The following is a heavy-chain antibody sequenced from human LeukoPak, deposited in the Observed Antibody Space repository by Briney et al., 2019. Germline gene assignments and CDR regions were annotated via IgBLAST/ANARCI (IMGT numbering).Heavy chain of an antibody. CDR3: ATKYRVREPQYFFDY. J-gene: IGHJ4*02. CDR2: IYYSGST. Sequence: SETLSLTCTVSGGSVSSDNYYWSWIRQPPGKGLEWIGYIYYSGSTNYNPSLKSRVTISVDTSKNQFSLKLSSVTAADTAVYYCATKYRVREPQYFFDYWGQGTLVTVSS. V-gene: IGHV4-61*01. D-gene: IGHD3-10*01. CDR1: GGSVSSDNYY.